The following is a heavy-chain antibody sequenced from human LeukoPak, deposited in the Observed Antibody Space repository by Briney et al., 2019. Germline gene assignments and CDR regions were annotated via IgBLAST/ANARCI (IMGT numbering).Heavy chain of an antibody. D-gene: IGHD3-22*01. CDR1: GYTFTSYY. J-gene: IGHJ3*02. CDR2: INPSGGTT. V-gene: IGHV1-46*04. Sequence: ASVTVSCKASGYTFTSYYMHWVRQAPGQGLEWMGLINPSGGTTIYAQKLQGRVTMTRDTSTSTVYMELSNLRSEDTAVYYCARDRPDSSGYRDAFDIWGQGTMVTVSS. CDR3: ARDRPDSSGYRDAFDI.